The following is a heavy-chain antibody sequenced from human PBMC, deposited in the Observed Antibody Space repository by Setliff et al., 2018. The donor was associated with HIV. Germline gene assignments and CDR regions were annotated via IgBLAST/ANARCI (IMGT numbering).Heavy chain of an antibody. Sequence: SETLSLTCAVYGGSFGDQFWNWIRQSPGKGLEWIGEIHHGEGTKYNPSLKSRVTVSLDMSKNQFSLKLNSLTAADTGVYYCATFFVSTATTQDYWGQGTLVTVSS. V-gene: IGHV4-34*01. CDR2: IHHGEGT. CDR1: GGSFGDQF. J-gene: IGHJ4*02. CDR3: ATFFVSTATTQDY. D-gene: IGHD4-17*01.